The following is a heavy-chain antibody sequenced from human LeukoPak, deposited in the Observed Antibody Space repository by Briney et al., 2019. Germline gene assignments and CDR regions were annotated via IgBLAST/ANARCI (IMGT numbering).Heavy chain of an antibody. CDR3: ARALRLAVNFDY. V-gene: IGHV3-74*01. Sequence: GGSLRLSCAATGFTFSGYWMHWVRQAPGKGLVWVSHIDSDGSSTNYADSVKGRFTISRDNAKNTLYLQMNSLRAEDTAVYYCARALRLAVNFDYWGQGTLVTVSS. D-gene: IGHD6-19*01. CDR2: IDSDGSST. CDR1: GFTFSGYW. J-gene: IGHJ4*02.